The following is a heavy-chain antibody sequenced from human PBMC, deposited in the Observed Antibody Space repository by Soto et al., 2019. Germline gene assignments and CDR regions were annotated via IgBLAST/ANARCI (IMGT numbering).Heavy chain of an antibody. CDR1: GFTFSSYG. V-gene: IGHV3-30*18. J-gene: IGHJ4*02. CDR3: AKDAAAAGTKPDY. CDR2: ISYDGSNK. D-gene: IGHD6-13*01. Sequence: PGGSLRLSCAASGFTFSSYGMHWVRQAPGKGLEWVAVISYDGSNKYYADSVKGRFTISRDNSKNTLYLQMNSLRAEDTAVYYCAKDAAAAGTKPDYWGPGTMVTV.